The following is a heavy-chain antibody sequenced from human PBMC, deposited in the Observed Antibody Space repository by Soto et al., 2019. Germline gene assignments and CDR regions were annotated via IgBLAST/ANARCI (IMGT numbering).Heavy chain of an antibody. V-gene: IGHV1-3*01. D-gene: IGHD3-16*01. CDR1: GYTFTSYA. Sequence: GASVKVSCKASGYTFTSYAMHWVRQAPGQRLEWMGWINAGNGNTKYSQKFQGRVTITRDTSASTAYMELSSLRSDDTAVYYCARDKAWGVMGYYYGMDVWGQGTTVTVSS. J-gene: IGHJ6*02. CDR3: ARDKAWGVMGYYYGMDV. CDR2: INAGNGNT.